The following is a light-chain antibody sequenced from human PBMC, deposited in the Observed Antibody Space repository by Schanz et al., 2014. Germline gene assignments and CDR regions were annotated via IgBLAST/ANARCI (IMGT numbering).Light chain of an antibody. J-gene: IGLJ3*02. CDR3: SSYAGSYTWL. CDR1: SSDVGSYYL. Sequence: QSALTQPASVSGSPGQSITISCTGTSSDVGSYYLVSWYQHHPGKAPKLMIYEGSKRPSGVPDRFSGSKSGNTASLTVSGLQVEDEADYYCSSYAGSYTWLFGGGTKLT. CDR2: EGS. V-gene: IGLV2-23*01.